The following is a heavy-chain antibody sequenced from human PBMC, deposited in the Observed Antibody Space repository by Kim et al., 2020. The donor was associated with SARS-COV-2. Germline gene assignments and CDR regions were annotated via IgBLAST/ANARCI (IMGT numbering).Heavy chain of an antibody. CDR1: GGSFSGYY. D-gene: IGHD3-22*01. CDR2: INHSGST. CDR3: ARDPYYDSSGYYYYYYGMDV. Sequence: SETLSLTCAVYGGSFSGYYWSWIRQPPGKGLEWIGEINHSGSTNYNPSLKSRVTISVDTSKNQFSLKLSSVTAADTAVYYCARDPYYDSSGYYYYYYGMDVWGQGTTVTVSS. J-gene: IGHJ6*02. V-gene: IGHV4-34*01.